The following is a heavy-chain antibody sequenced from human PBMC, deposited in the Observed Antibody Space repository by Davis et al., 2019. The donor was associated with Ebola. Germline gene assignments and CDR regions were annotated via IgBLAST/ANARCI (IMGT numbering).Heavy chain of an antibody. CDR2: ISSSSSYI. Sequence: GESLKISCAASGFTFSSYSMNWVRQAPGKGLEWVSSISSSSSYIYYADSVKGRFTISRDNAKNSLYLQMNSLRAEDTAVYYCARDSYYDFWSGSQRGMDVWGQGTTVTVSS. V-gene: IGHV3-21*01. D-gene: IGHD3-3*01. J-gene: IGHJ6*02. CDR3: ARDSYYDFWSGSQRGMDV. CDR1: GFTFSSYS.